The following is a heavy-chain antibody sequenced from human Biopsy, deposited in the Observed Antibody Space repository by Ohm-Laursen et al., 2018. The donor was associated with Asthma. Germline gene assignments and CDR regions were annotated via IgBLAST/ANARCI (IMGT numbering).Heavy chain of an antibody. CDR3: ARRITIFGVVQKDHGMDA. CDR1: GGSMTPTSHY. J-gene: IGHJ6*02. CDR2: ISYGGKT. V-gene: IGHV4-39*01. Sequence: TLSLTCPVSGGSMTPTSHYWDWIRQPPGKGLEWIGYISYGGKTSYNPSLQNRVTISRDTSKNQFSLRLTSVTAADSAVYFCARRITIFGVVQKDHGMDAWGQGTTVIVSS. D-gene: IGHD3-3*01.